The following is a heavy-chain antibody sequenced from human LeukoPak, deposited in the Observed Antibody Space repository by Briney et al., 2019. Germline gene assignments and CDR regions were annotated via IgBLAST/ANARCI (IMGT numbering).Heavy chain of an antibody. CDR3: ARHTAPPDY. CDR2: ISSSGNTI. J-gene: IGHJ4*02. CDR1: GFTFSDYY. V-gene: IGHV3-11*01. D-gene: IGHD5-18*01. Sequence: PGGSLRLSCAASGFTFSDYYMSWIRPAPGKGLEWVADISSSGNTIYYVDSVKGRFTIARDNAKNSVHLQMNSLRAEDTVVYYCARHTAPPDYWGQGTLLTVSS.